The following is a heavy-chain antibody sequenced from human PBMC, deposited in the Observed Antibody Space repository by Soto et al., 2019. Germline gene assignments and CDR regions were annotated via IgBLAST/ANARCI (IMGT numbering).Heavy chain of an antibody. Sequence: ASVKVSCKASGYTFTGQYMHWVRQAPGQGLEWMGWINPNTGGTNYAQNFQGRVALTRDTSISTAYMELSSLRSDDTAVFYCAASSSWRYNWFDPWGQGTLLTVSS. CDR1: GYTFTGQY. J-gene: IGHJ5*02. CDR3: AASSSWRYNWFDP. CDR2: INPNTGGT. D-gene: IGHD3-22*01. V-gene: IGHV1-2*02.